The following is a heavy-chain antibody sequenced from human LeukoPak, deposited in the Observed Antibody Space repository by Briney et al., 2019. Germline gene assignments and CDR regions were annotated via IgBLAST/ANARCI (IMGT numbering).Heavy chain of an antibody. Sequence: GGSLRLSCVVSEFTFSGYSMNWVRQAPGKGLEWVSYISSSSSTIYYADSVKGRFTISRDNAKNSLYLQMNSLRAEDTAVYYCARDGLQSDDYWGQGTLVTVSS. CDR3: ARDGLQSDDY. V-gene: IGHV3-48*01. CDR1: EFTFSGYS. J-gene: IGHJ4*02. D-gene: IGHD5-24*01. CDR2: ISSSSSTI.